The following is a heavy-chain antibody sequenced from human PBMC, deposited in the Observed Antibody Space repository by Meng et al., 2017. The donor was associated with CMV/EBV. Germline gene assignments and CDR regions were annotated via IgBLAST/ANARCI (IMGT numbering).Heavy chain of an antibody. J-gene: IGHJ4*02. CDR3: AKGGIQLWAQFDY. V-gene: IGHV3-23*01. Sequence: GESLKISCTASGFTFSSYATSWVRQAPGKGLEWVSAISGSGGSTYYADSVKGRFTISRDNSKNTLYLQMNSLRAEDTAVYYCAKGGIQLWAQFDYWGQGTLVTVSS. CDR2: ISGSGGST. CDR1: GFTFSSYA. D-gene: IGHD5-18*01.